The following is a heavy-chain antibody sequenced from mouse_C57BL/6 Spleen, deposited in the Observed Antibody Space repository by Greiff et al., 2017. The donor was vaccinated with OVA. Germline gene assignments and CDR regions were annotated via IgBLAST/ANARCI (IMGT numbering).Heavy chain of an antibody. V-gene: IGHV1-9*01. D-gene: IGHD2-4*01. Sequence: VKLQESGAELMKPGASVKLSCKATGYTFTGYWIEWVKQRPGHGLEWIGEILPGSGSTNYNEKFKGKATFTADTSSNTAYMQLSSLTTEDSAIYYCASKAFYYDYDVGYFDVWGTGTTVTVSS. J-gene: IGHJ1*03. CDR1: GYTFTGYW. CDR3: ASKAFYYDYDVGYFDV. CDR2: ILPGSGST.